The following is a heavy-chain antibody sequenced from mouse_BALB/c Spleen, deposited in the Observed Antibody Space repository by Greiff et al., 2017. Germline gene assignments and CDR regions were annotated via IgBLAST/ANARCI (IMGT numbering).Heavy chain of an antibody. CDR3: ARGGWLLRDYAMDY. CDR2: ISYSGST. J-gene: IGHJ4*01. CDR1: GYSITSDYA. D-gene: IGHD2-3*01. V-gene: IGHV3-2*02. Sequence: EVKLVESGPGLVKPSQSLSLTCTVTGYSITSDYAWNWIRQFPGNKLEWMGYISYSGSTSYNPSLKSRISITRDTSKNQFFLQLNSVTTEDTATYYCARGGWLLRDYAMDYWGQGTSVTVSS.